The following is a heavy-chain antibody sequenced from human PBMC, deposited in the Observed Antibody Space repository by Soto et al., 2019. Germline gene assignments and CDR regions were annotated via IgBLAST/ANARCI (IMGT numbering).Heavy chain of an antibody. J-gene: IGHJ4*02. CDR1: GGSISSYY. V-gene: IGHV4-59*01. CDR3: ARGITIFGVVMGIDY. CDR2: IYYSGST. Sequence: PSETLSLTCTVSGGSISSYYWSWIRQPPGKGLEWIGYIYYSGSTNYNPSLKSRVTISVDTSKNQFSLKLSSVTAADTAVYYCARGITIFGVVMGIDYWGQGTLVTVS. D-gene: IGHD3-3*01.